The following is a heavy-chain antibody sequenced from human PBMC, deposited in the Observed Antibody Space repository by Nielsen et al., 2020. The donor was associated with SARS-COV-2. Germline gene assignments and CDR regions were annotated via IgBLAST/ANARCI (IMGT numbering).Heavy chain of an antibody. D-gene: IGHD3-22*01. J-gene: IGHJ5*02. CDR2: ISSSSSTI. Sequence: GGSLRLSCAASGFTFSSYSMNWVRQAPGKGLEWVSYISSSSSTIYYADSVKGRFTISRDNAKNSLYLQMNSLRAEDTAVYYCARDGHSSGYFQPWFDPWGQGTLVTVSS. CDR3: ARDGHSSGYFQPWFDP. V-gene: IGHV3-48*01. CDR1: GFTFSSYS.